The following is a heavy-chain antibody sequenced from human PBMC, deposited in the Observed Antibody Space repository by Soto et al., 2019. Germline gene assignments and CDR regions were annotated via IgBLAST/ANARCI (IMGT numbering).Heavy chain of an antibody. J-gene: IGHJ6*02. D-gene: IGHD3-10*01. Sequence: GALRLSCAASGFTFSSYWMHWVRQAPGKGLVWVSRMNEDGGTTDYADSVKGRFTISRDNAKNTLYLQMNSLRVEDTAVYYCASDLSGRADVWGQGTTVTVSS. CDR2: MNEDGGTT. V-gene: IGHV3-74*01. CDR3: ASDLSGRADV. CDR1: GFTFSSYW.